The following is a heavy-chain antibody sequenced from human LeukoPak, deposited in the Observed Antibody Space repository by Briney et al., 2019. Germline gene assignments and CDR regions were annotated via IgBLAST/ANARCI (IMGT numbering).Heavy chain of an antibody. CDR1: DGSISSSTFY. CDR2: IKSGDTT. D-gene: IGHD3-16*01. CDR3: ARFDHVWETHGMDAFDL. J-gene: IGHJ3*01. V-gene: IGHV4-39*07. Sequence: SETLSLTCTVSDGSISSSTFYWGWIRQPPGRGLEWIGSIKSGDTTYYNPSLKSRVTISPDTSKNQFSLKLSSVTAADTAVYYCARFDHVWETHGMDAFDLWGKGTMVTVSS.